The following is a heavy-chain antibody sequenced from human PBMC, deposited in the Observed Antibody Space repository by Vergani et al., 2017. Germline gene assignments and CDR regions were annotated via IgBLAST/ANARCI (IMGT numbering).Heavy chain of an antibody. CDR3: ASFSGYPGVGY. J-gene: IGHJ4*02. V-gene: IGHV4-34*01. Sequence: QVQLQQWGAGLLKPSETLSLTCAVYGGSFSGYYWSWIRQPPGKGLEWIGEINHSGSTYYNPSLKSRVTISVDTSKNQFSLKLSSVTAADTAVYYCASFSGYPGVGYWGQGTLVTVSS. D-gene: IGHD5-12*01. CDR2: INHSGST. CDR1: GGSFSGYY.